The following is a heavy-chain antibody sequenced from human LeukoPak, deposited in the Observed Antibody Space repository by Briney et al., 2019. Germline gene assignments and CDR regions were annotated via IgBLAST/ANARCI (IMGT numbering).Heavy chain of an antibody. V-gene: IGHV3-7*03. CDR3: ARDRRGPDV. J-gene: IGHJ6*02. CDR2: IKQDGSGK. CDR1: GSTFSNDW. Sequence: PGGSLRLSCVASGSTFSNDWLSWVRQAPGKGLEWLANIKQDGSGKSYVDSVKGRFTISRDNAKNSLYLQMNSLRVEDTAVYYCARDRRGPDVWGQGTTVTVSS.